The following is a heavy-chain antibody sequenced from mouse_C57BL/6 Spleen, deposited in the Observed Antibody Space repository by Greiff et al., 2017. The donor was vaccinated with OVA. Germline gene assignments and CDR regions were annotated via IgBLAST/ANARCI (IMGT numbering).Heavy chain of an antibody. CDR3: VRIYDGYYNYAMDY. J-gene: IGHJ4*01. D-gene: IGHD2-3*01. V-gene: IGHV10-1*01. CDR1: GFSFNTYA. CDR2: IRSKSNNYAT. Sequence: EVKVEESGGGLVQPKGSLKLSCAASGFSFNTYAMNWVRQAPGKGLEWVARIRSKSNNYATYYADSVKDRFTISRDDSESMLYLQMNNLKTEDTAMYYCVRIYDGYYNYAMDYWGQGTSVTVSS.